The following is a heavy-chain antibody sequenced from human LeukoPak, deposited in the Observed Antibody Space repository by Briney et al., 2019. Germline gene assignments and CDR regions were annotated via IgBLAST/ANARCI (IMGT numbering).Heavy chain of an antibody. Sequence: PSETLPLTCTVSGAPVSRYYWNWIRQSPGKGLEWIGYVYDSGSISFNPSLKSRVTISIDTSKNQFSLKMTSVTAADTAVYYCARGWSASSYFGYWGQGTLVTVSS. V-gene: IGHV4-59*02. D-gene: IGHD6-6*01. CDR3: ARGWSASSYFGY. CDR2: VYDSGSI. CDR1: GAPVSRYY. J-gene: IGHJ4*02.